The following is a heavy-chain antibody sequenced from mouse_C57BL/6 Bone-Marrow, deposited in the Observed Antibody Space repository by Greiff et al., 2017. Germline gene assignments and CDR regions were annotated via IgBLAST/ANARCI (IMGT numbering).Heavy chain of an antibody. D-gene: IGHD1-1*01. CDR3: ARVLQGAMDY. Sequence: EVKLVESGGGLVKPGGSLKLSCAASGFTFSSYAMSWVRQTPEKRLEWVATISDGGSYTYYPDNVKGRFPISRDNAKNNLYLQMSHLKSEDTAMYYCARVLQGAMDYWGQGTSVTVSS. CDR2: ISDGGSYT. J-gene: IGHJ4*01. V-gene: IGHV5-4*03. CDR1: GFTFSSYA.